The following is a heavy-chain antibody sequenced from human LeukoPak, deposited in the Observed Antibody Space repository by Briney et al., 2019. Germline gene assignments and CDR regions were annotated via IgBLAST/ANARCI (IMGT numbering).Heavy chain of an antibody. J-gene: IGHJ4*02. V-gene: IGHV3-7*04. CDR2: IKQDGSER. D-gene: IGHD7-27*01. CDR3: ARHSPLWGY. CDR1: GFTFDTYW. Sequence: GGSLRLSCAASGFTFDTYWMTWVRQAPGKGLQWVASIKQDGSERYYVDSVKGRFTISRDNAKSSLYLQMNSLRAEDTALYHCARHSPLWGYWGQGTLVTVSS.